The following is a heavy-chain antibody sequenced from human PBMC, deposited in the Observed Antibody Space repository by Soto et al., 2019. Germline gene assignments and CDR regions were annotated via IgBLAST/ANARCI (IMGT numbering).Heavy chain of an antibody. D-gene: IGHD6-6*01. CDR3: AGGIAARPLGY. J-gene: IGHJ4*02. CDR1: GGSISSGGYS. CDR2: IYHSGST. Sequence: QLQLQESGSGLVKPSQTLSLTCAVSGGSISSGGYSWSWIRQPPGKGLEWIGYIYHSGSTYYNPSLKSGVTISVDRSKNQFSRKLSSVPAADTAVYYCAGGIAARPLGYWGQGTLVTVSS. V-gene: IGHV4-30-2*01.